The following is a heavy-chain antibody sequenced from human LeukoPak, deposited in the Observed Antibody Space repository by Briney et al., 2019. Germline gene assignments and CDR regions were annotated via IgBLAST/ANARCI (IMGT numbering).Heavy chain of an antibody. CDR2: INPDSGFT. V-gene: IGHV1-2*02. CDR1: GYRFKDDY. D-gene: IGHD3-16*01. J-gene: IGHJ4*02. CDR3: APTSEAYTSNWSV. Sequence: GASVKVSCKASGYRFKDDYMQWVRQAPGQGLEGMGWINPDSGFTNYAQRFQGRVTMTRDTSISTAYMEVTRLTSDDTAVYYCAPTSEAYTSNWSVWGQGTLVTVSS.